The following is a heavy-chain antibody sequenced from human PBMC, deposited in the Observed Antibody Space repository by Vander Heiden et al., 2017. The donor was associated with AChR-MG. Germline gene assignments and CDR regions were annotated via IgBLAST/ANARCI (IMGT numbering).Heavy chain of an antibody. CDR3: AREVGGSLMVYANSLSWFDP. CDR2: ISAYNGNT. Sequence: QVQLVQSGAEVKKPGASVKVSCKASGYTFPSYGISWVRQAPGQGLEWMGWISAYNGNTNYAQKLQGRVTMTTDTSTSTAYMELRSLRSDDTAVYYCAREVGGSLMVYANSLSWFDPWGQGTLVTVSS. CDR1: GYTFPSYG. V-gene: IGHV1-18*01. D-gene: IGHD2-8*01. J-gene: IGHJ5*02.